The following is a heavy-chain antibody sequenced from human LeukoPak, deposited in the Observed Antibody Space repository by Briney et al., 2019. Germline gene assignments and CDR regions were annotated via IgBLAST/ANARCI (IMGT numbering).Heavy chain of an antibody. V-gene: IGHV1-2*02. CDR1: GYTFSDYY. CDR3: ARDVLVGATPAYYYYYGMDV. D-gene: IGHD1-26*01. CDR2: ISPNSVEK. Sequence: AASVKVSCKASGYTFSDYYMHWVRQAPAQGLEWMGWISPNSVEKVYAQKFQGRVTMTRDTSTSTVYMELSSLRSEDTAVYYCARDVLVGATPAYYYYYGMDVWGQGTTVTVSS. J-gene: IGHJ6*02.